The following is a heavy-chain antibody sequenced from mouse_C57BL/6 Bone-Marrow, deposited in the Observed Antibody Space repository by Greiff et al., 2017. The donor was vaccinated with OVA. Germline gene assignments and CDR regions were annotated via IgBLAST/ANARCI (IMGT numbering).Heavy chain of an antibody. D-gene: IGHD1-1*01. Sequence: EVQRVESGPELVKPGASVKIPCKASGYTFTDYNMDWVKQSHGKSLEWIGDINPNNGGTIYNQKFKGKATLTVDKSSSTAYMELRSLTSEDTAVYYCARWNYYGSILSYWYFDVWGTGTTVTVSS. J-gene: IGHJ1*03. CDR1: GYTFTDYN. CDR3: ARWNYYGSILSYWYFDV. CDR2: INPNNGGT. V-gene: IGHV1-18*01.